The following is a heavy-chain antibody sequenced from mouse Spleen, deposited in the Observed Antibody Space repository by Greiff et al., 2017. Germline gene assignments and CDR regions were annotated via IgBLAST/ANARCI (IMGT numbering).Heavy chain of an antibody. CDR3: ARGQLGQGY. CDR2: INPSTGGT. V-gene: IGHV1-42*01. CDR1: GYSFTGYY. Sequence: VQLKQSGPELVKPGASVKISCKASGYSFTGYYMNWVKQSPEKSLEWIGEINPSTGGTTYNQKFKAKATLTVDKSSSTAYMQLKSLTSEDSAVYYCARGQLGQGYWGQGTTLTVSS. J-gene: IGHJ2*01. D-gene: IGHD3-2*01.